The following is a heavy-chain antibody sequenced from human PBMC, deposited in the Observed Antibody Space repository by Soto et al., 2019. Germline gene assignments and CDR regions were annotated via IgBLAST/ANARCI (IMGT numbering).Heavy chain of an antibody. CDR2: MSGSSSTT. D-gene: IGHD1-7*01. CDR1: GLTFSNYA. V-gene: IGHV3-23*01. J-gene: IGHJ5*02. CDR3: AKNQERELPRVLDV. Sequence: EVRLLESGGGLVKPGGSLRLSCATSGLTFSNYAMSWVRQAPGWGLEWVSSMSGSSSTTYYADSVRGRFTISRDRSKNTLYLQMSSLRAEDTALSYCAKNQERELPRVLDVWGQGALVTVA.